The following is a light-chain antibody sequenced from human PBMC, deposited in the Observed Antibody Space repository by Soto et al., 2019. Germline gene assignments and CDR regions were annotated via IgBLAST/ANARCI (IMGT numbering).Light chain of an antibody. Sequence: EILMTQSPATLAASPGERATLSCRASQSVGSKLAWYQQKPGQPPRLVMFDASIRATGVPARFSGGGSGTEFTLTISSLQSEDFALYYCQQHEKWPPTTFGQGTKVEIK. CDR3: QQHEKWPPTT. CDR2: DAS. J-gene: IGKJ1*01. V-gene: IGKV3-15*01. CDR1: QSVGSK.